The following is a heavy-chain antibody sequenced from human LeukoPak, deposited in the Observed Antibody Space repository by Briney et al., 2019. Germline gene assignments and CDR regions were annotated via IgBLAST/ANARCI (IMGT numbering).Heavy chain of an antibody. D-gene: IGHD3-16*02. Sequence: GGSLRLSRAASGFTFSNYWMTWVRQAPGKGLEWVANINADGSVEYLVDSVQGRFSISRDNAKDQLYLQMNSLRAEDTAVYYCATYRVSHGMDAWGQGTTVTVSS. CDR1: GFTFSNYW. J-gene: IGHJ6*02. CDR2: INADGSVE. V-gene: IGHV3-7*01. CDR3: ATYRVSHGMDA.